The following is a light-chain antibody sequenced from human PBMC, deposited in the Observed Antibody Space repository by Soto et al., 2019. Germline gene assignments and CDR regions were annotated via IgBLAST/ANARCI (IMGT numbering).Light chain of an antibody. CDR1: SSDVGGYNY. CDR2: EVS. CDR3: CSYAGSNNFPYV. V-gene: IGLV2-8*01. J-gene: IGLJ1*01. Sequence: QSVLTQPASAYGSPGQSVTISCNGTSSDVGGYNYVSWYQQHPGKAPKLMIYEVSKRPSGVPDRFSGSKSGNTASLTVSGLQAEDEADYYCCSYAGSNNFPYVFGTGTKVTVL.